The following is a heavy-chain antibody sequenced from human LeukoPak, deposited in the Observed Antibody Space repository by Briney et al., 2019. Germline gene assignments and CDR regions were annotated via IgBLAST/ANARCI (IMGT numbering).Heavy chain of an antibody. CDR3: AKDYSNSAVYYLDV. Sequence: GRSLRLSCAASGFTFSSYAMHWVRQAPGKGLEWVAVISIDGKDKKVSDSVRGRFTISRDNSANILYLQMDNLRNVDTAMYYCAKDYSNSAVYYLDVWGKGTTVTVSS. D-gene: IGHD4-11*01. V-gene: IGHV3-30*04. J-gene: IGHJ6*03. CDR2: ISIDGKDK. CDR1: GFTFSSYA.